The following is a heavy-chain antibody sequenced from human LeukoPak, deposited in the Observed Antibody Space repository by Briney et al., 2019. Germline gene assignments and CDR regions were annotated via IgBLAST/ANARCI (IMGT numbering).Heavy chain of an antibody. CDR2: LSWHSGSI. V-gene: IGHV3-9*01. J-gene: IGHJ4*02. CDR1: GFKFNDYA. CDR3: AKETKVGENLYYFDY. D-gene: IGHD1-26*01. Sequence: GRSLRLSCVASGFKFNDYAMHWVRQAPGKGLEWVSGLSWHSGSIGYADSVKGRFIISRDNAKNPLYLEMNSLRPEDSAFYCAKETKVGENLYYFDYWGRGTLVTVSS.